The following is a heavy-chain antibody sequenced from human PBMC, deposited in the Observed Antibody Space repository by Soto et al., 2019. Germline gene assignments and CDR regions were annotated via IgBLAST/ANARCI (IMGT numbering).Heavy chain of an antibody. D-gene: IGHD1-1*01. J-gene: IGHJ4*02. V-gene: IGHV3-15*05. CDR2: IKSKNEGGAA. CDR1: GFMFSSAW. CDR3: VEGWNDF. Sequence: EVQVVESGGDLVEPGGSLRLSCVNSGFMFSSAWMSWVRQGPGKGLEWVARIKSKNEGGAADYAAPVNGRFSISRDDSKSTVYLQMTSLRTGDTALYYCVEGWNDFWGQGTLVTVSS.